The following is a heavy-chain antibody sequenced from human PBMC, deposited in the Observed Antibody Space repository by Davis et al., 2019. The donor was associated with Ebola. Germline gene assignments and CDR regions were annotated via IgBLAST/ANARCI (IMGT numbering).Heavy chain of an antibody. J-gene: IGHJ4*02. V-gene: IGHV3-72*01. CDR1: GFTFSDHY. Sequence: GGSLRLSCAASGFTFSDHYMDWVRQAPGRGLEWVGRARRKVDNYDTEYAASVKGRFIISRDDSTNSLYLEMNSLRTEDTAVYYCAREVAVNYFDYWGQGTLVTVSS. CDR3: AREVAVNYFDY. D-gene: IGHD6-19*01. CDR2: ARRKVDNYDT.